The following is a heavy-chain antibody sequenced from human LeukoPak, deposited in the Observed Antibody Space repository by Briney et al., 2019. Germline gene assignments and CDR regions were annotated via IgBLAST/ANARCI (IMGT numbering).Heavy chain of an antibody. J-gene: IGHJ6*03. V-gene: IGHV1-69*01. CDR3: ARSLWSNYVWGSYRSSPYYYYYMDV. CDR2: IIPIFGTA. CDR1: GGTFSSYA. D-gene: IGHD3-16*02. Sequence: GSSVKVSCKASGGTFSSYAISWVRQAPGQGLEWMGGIIPIFGTANYAQKFQGRVTITADESTSTAYMELSSLRSEDTAVYYCARSLWSNYVWGSYRSSPYYYYYMDVWGKGTTVTISS.